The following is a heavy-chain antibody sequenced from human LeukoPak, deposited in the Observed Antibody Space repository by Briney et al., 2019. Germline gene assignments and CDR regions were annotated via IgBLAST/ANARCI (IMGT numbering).Heavy chain of an antibody. J-gene: IGHJ6*03. Sequence: PGGSLRLSCAASGFTFSSYAMHWVRQAPGKGLEWVAVISYDGSNKYYADSVKGRFTISRDNSKNTLYLQMNSLRAEDTAVYYCASSPGSGYYYYYMDVWGKGTTVTVSS. CDR1: GFTFSSYA. CDR2: ISYDGSNK. CDR3: ASSPGSGYYYYYMDV. V-gene: IGHV3-30-3*01.